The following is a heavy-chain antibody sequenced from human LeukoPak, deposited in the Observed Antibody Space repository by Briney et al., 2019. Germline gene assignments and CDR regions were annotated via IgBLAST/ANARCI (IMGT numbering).Heavy chain of an antibody. D-gene: IGHD2-2*01. CDR2: INPNSGGT. CDR1: GYTFTGYY. J-gene: IGHJ5*02. CDR3: ARDPSRYQPNIWWFDP. V-gene: IGHV1-2*06. Sequence: ASVKVSCKASGYTFTGYYMHWVRQAPGQGLEWMGRINPNSGGTNYAQKFQGRVTMTRDTSISTAYMELSRLRSDDTAVYYCARDPSRYQPNIWWFDPWGQGTLVTVSS.